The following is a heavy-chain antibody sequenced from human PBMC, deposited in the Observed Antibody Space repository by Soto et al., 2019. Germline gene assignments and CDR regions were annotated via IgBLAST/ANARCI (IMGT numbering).Heavy chain of an antibody. J-gene: IGHJ4*02. V-gene: IGHV3-23*01. D-gene: IGHD5-12*01. Sequence: PGGSLRLSCAASGFTMSTYSVTWVRQAPGKGLEWVSGISVTPGITFYADSVKGRFTISRDSSSNAVYLQMNSLRAEDTAMYFCSKWSGYGDLWGQGTLVTVSS. CDR3: SKWSGYGDL. CDR2: ISVTPGIT. CDR1: GFTMSTYS.